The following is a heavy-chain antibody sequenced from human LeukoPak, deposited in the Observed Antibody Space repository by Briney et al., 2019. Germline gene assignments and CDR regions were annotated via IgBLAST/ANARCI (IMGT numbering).Heavy chain of an antibody. CDR2: ISGSGGST. D-gene: IGHD6-13*01. CDR1: GFTFSSYA. V-gene: IGHV3-23*01. Sequence: QPGGSLRLSCAASGFTFSSYAMSWVRQAPGKGLEWVSAISGSGGSTYYADSVKGRFTISRDNSKNTLYLQMNSLRAEDTAVYYCATPVGQQLVEDWFDPWGQGTLVTIPS. J-gene: IGHJ5*02. CDR3: ATPVGQQLVEDWFDP.